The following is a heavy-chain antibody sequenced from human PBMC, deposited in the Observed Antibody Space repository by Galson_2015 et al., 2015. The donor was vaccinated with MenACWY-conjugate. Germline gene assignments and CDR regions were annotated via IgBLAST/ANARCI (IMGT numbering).Heavy chain of an antibody. Sequence: SLRLSCAASGFSFSSYSMNWVRQAPGTGLEWISYISESSSTIVYADSVKGRFTISRDNAKNSLYLQMNSLRAEDTAVYYCASLDSTSGYSQYFQRWGHGPRSPSPQ. CDR1: GFSFSSYS. D-gene: IGHD6-13*01. V-gene: IGHV3-48*01. CDR2: ISESSSTI. CDR3: ASLDSTSGYSQYFQR. J-gene: IGHJ1*01.